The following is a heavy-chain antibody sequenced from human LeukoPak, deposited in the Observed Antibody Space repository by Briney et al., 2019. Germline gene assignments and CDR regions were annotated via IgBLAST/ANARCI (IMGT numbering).Heavy chain of an antibody. D-gene: IGHD3-10*01. CDR3: AKDGGDMVRGVITCFDY. CDR2: ISYDGSNK. J-gene: IGHJ4*02. CDR1: GFTFSSYG. Sequence: PGGSLRLSCAASGFTFSSYGMHWVRQAPGKGLEWVAVISYDGSNKYYADSVKGRFTISRDNAKNSLYLQMNSLRAEDTAVYYCAKDGGDMVRGVITCFDYWGQGTLVTVSS. V-gene: IGHV3-30*18.